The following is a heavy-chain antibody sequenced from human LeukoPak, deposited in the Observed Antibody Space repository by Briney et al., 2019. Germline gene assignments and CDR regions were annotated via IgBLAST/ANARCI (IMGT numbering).Heavy chain of an antibody. Sequence: GGSLRLSCAASGFTFSSYAMSWVRQAPGKGLEWVSAISGSGGSTYYADSVKGRFTISRDNSKNTLYLQMNSLRAEDTAVYYCAKDPRGYSYGYASLYFDYWGQGTLVTVSS. V-gene: IGHV3-23*01. CDR2: ISGSGGST. CDR1: GFTFSSYA. D-gene: IGHD5-18*01. CDR3: AKDPRGYSYGYASLYFDY. J-gene: IGHJ4*02.